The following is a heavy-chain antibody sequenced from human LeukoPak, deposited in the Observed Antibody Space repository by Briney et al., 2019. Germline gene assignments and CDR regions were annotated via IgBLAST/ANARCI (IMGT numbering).Heavy chain of an antibody. CDR1: GGSVSSSPYY. CDR3: ARGGPIDY. CDR2: IYYSGTT. J-gene: IGHJ4*02. D-gene: IGHD2-15*01. V-gene: IGHV4-39*01. Sequence: SETLSLTCNVSGGSVSSSPYYWGWIRQSPGKGLEWIGSIYYSGTTYYNPSLKSRVTISVDTSKNQFSLKLSSVTASDTAVYYCARGGPIDYWGQGTLVTVSS.